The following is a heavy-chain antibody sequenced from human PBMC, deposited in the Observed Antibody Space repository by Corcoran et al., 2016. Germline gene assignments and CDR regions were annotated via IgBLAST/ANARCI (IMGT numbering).Heavy chain of an antibody. CDR3: ARDYSSSSLDYYYGMDV. CDR2: IWYDGSNK. D-gene: IGHD6-6*01. V-gene: IGHV3-33*01. Sequence: QVQLVESGGGVVQPGRSLRLSCAASGFTFSSYGMHWVRQDPGKGLEWVAVIWYDGSNKYYADSVKGRFTISRDNSKYTLYLQMNSLRTEDTAVYYCARDYSSSSLDYYYGMDVWGQGSTVTVSS. CDR1: GFTFSSYG. J-gene: IGHJ6*02.